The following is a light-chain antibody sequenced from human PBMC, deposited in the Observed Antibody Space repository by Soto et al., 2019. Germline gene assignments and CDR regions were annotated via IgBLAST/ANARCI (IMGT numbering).Light chain of an antibody. V-gene: IGKV3-20*01. J-gene: IGKJ5*01. CDR2: GAS. Sequence: VLTQSPGTLSLSPGERATLSCRASQSISSTYLAWYQQKPGQAPRLLIYGASSRATGIPDRFSGSGSGTDFTLTISRLEPEDFAVYYCQQYGSSPFTFGQGTRLEIK. CDR3: QQYGSSPFT. CDR1: QSISSTY.